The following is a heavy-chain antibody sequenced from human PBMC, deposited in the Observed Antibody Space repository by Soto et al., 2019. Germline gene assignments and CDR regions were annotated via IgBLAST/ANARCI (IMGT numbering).Heavy chain of an antibody. CDR3: SRSLNS. CDR1: GFTFSSFW. J-gene: IGHJ4*02. V-gene: IGHV3-7*01. Sequence: VGSLRLSCAASGFTFSSFWMDWVRQAPGKGLEWVANINPDGSEKHYVDSVKGRFTISRDNVRNSLYLQMSSLTAEDSALYYCSRSLNSCGQRTRVTVSS. CDR2: INPDGSEK.